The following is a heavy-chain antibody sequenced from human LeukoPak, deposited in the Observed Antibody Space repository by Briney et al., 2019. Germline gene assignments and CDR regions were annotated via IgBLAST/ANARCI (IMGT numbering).Heavy chain of an antibody. V-gene: IGHV3-74*01. CDR2: IDNDGSDT. CDR3: ARGGYHHGFDI. CDR1: GFTFSSYW. J-gene: IGHJ3*02. Sequence: GGSLRLSCAASGFTFSSYWLHRVRQAPGKGLVWVSRIDNDGSDTIYADSVKGRFTISRDNAKSTLYLQMSSLKAEDTAVYYCARGGYHHGFDIWGQGTMVTVSS. D-gene: IGHD2-15*01.